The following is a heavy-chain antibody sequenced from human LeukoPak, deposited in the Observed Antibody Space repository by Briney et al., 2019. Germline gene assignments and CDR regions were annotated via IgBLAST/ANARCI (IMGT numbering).Heavy chain of an antibody. J-gene: IGHJ4*02. CDR1: GGSISSHY. Sequence: SETLSLTCTVSGGSISSHYWSWIRQPPGKGLEWIGYIYYSGSTNYNPSLKSRVTISVDTSKNQFSLKLSSVTAADTAVYYCARAGDGYNYRYLDYWGQGTLVTVSS. V-gene: IGHV4-59*11. CDR2: IYYSGST. CDR3: ARAGDGYNYRYLDY. D-gene: IGHD5-24*01.